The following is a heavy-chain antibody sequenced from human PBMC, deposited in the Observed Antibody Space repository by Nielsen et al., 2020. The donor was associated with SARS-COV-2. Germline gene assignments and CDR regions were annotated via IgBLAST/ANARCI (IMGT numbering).Heavy chain of an antibody. Sequence: SETLSLTCTVSGGSISSGGYYWSWIRQHPGKGLEWIGYIYYSGSTYYNPSLKSRVTISVDTSKNQFSLKLSSVTAADTAVYYCARGLQEYYYYMDVWGKGTTVTVSS. D-gene: IGHD5-24*01. CDR2: IYYSGST. V-gene: IGHV4-31*03. J-gene: IGHJ6*03. CDR1: GGSISSGGYY. CDR3: ARGLQEYYYYMDV.